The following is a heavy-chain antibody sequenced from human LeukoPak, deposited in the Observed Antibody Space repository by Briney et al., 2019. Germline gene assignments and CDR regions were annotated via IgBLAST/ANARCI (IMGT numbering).Heavy chain of an antibody. CDR3: AKRGVVIRVILVGFHKEAYYFDY. CDR1: GITLSNYG. J-gene: IGHJ4*02. D-gene: IGHD3-22*01. CDR2: ISDNGGST. Sequence: GGSLRLSCAVSGITLSNYGMSWVRQAPGKGLEWVARISDNGGSTNYADSVKGRFTISRDNPKNTLYLQMNSLRAEDTAVYFCAKRGVVIRVILVGFHKEAYYFDYWGQGALVTVSS. V-gene: IGHV3-23*01.